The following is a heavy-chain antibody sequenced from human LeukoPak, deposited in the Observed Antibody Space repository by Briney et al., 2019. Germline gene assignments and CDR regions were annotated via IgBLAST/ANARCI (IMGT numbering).Heavy chain of an antibody. CDR3: ARDPSSGWYWYFDY. V-gene: IGHV4-59*01. Sequence: PSGTLSLTCTVSGGSISSYYWSWIRQPPGKGLEWIGYIYYSGSTNYNPSLKSRVTISVDTSKNQFSLKLSSVTAADTAVYYCARDPSSGWYWYFDYWGQGTLVTVSS. CDR1: GGSISSYY. J-gene: IGHJ4*02. CDR2: IYYSGST. D-gene: IGHD6-19*01.